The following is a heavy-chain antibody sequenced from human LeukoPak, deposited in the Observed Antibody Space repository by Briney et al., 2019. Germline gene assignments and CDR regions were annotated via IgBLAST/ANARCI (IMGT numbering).Heavy chain of an antibody. CDR2: IHPNSGAT. CDR3: ARDDCPGNTCSDGP. V-gene: IGHV1-2*02. D-gene: IGHD2-8*02. Sequence: GASVKVSCKTSGYTFTDYYLHWVRQAPGQGLEWVGWIHPNSGATHYAQKFQGRLTMTRDTSISTVYMELTRLRSDDTAVYYCARDDCPGNTCSDGPWGQGTLVTVSS. CDR1: GYTFTDYY. J-gene: IGHJ5*02.